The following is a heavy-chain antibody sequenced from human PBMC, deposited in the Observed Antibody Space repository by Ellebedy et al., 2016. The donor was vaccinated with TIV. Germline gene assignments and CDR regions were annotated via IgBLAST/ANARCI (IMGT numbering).Heavy chain of an antibody. Sequence: SETLSLTXTVSGFSISSGYYWGWIRQSPGKGLEWIGSIYHSGSAYYNPSLRSRVTISVGTSSNQFSLSLRSVTAADTAVYYCARSRKSASIIFFEFWGQGARVTVSS. J-gene: IGHJ4*02. CDR1: GFSISSGYY. CDR2: IYHSGSA. V-gene: IGHV4-38-2*02. CDR3: ARSRKSASIIFFEF. D-gene: IGHD3-3*01.